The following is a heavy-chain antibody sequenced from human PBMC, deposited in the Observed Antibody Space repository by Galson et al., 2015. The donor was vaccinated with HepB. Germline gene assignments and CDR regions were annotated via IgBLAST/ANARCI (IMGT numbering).Heavy chain of an antibody. Sequence: SLRLSCAASGFSFSAYHMTWIRQAPGKGLEWISYIRSGGDTRYYADSVKGRFTISRDNTKNSLFLQMNSLRAEDTAVYYCARVMYGSYRDWGQGTLVTVSS. CDR3: ARVMYGSYRD. CDR2: IRSGGDTR. CDR1: GFSFSAYH. J-gene: IGHJ4*02. V-gene: IGHV3-11*01. D-gene: IGHD1-26*01.